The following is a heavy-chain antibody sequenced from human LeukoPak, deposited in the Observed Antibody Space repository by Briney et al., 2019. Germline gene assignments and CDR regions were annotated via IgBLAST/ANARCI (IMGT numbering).Heavy chain of an antibody. V-gene: IGHV3-7*01. J-gene: IGHJ4*02. CDR1: GFTFSSYW. CDR3: ARGALVPEY. CDR2: IKQDGSGE. D-gene: IGHD2-2*01. Sequence: PGGSLRLSCAASGFTFSSYWMSWVRQAPGRGLEWVANIKQDGSGEYYVDSVKGRFTISRDNAKNSLYLQMNSLRAEDTAVYYCARGALVPEYWGQGTLVTVSS.